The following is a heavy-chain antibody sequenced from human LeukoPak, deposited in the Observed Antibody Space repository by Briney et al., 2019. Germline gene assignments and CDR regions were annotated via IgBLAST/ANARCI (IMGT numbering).Heavy chain of an antibody. J-gene: IGHJ6*04. Sequence: QSGGSLRLSCAASGFTFSSYGMHWVRQAPGKGLEWVAVISYDGSNKYYADSVKGRFTISRDNSKNTLYLQMNSLRAEDTAVYYCAKDIVDIVVVVAASHLNYGMDVWGKGTTVTVSS. CDR1: GFTFSSYG. V-gene: IGHV3-30*18. CDR3: AKDIVDIVVVVAASHLNYGMDV. CDR2: ISYDGSNK. D-gene: IGHD2-15*01.